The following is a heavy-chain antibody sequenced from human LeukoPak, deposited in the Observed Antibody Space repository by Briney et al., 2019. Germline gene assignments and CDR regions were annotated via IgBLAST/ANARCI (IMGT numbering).Heavy chain of an antibody. CDR3: ARETYGSGSYSNPTRVPWYFDY. CDR1: GFTVRSNY. CDR2: ISSSSSYI. J-gene: IGHJ4*02. D-gene: IGHD3-10*01. V-gene: IGHV3-21*01. Sequence: GGSLRLSCAASGFTVRSNYMSWVRQARGKGLEWVSSISSSSSYIYYADSVKGRFTISRDNAKNSLYLQMNSLRAEDTAVYYCARETYGSGSYSNPTRVPWYFDYWGQGTLVTVSS.